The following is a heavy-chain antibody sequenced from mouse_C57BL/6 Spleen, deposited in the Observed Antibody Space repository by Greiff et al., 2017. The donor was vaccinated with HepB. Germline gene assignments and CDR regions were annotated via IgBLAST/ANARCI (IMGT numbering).Heavy chain of an antibody. J-gene: IGHJ2*01. V-gene: IGHV1-42*01. CDR1: GYSFTGYY. Sequence: VQLKESGPELVKPGASVKISCKASGYSFTGYYMNWVKQSPEKSLEWIGEINPSTGGTTYNQKFKAKATLTVDKSSSTAYMQLKSLTSEDSAVYYCFYGSSSDYWGQGTTLTVSS. CDR2: INPSTGGT. D-gene: IGHD1-1*01. CDR3: FYGSSSDY.